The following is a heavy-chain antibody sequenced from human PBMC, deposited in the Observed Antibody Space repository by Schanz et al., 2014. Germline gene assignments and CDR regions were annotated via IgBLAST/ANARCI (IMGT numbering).Heavy chain of an antibody. J-gene: IGHJ4*02. CDR1: GLTFSDYY. V-gene: IGHV3-66*01. CDR3: ARGGRDGIRASNYFDS. CDR2: IYSGGST. D-gene: IGHD3-10*01. Sequence: VQLVESGGGLVKPGGSLRLSCAASGLTFSDYYMSWIRQAPGKGLEWVSVIYSGGSTYYADSVKGRFSVSGDNSKNTLYFQLNSLRAEDTAVYYCARGGRDGIRASNYFDSWGQGTLVVVSS.